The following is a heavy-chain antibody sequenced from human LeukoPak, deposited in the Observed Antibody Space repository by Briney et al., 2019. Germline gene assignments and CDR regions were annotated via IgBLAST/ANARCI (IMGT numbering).Heavy chain of an antibody. CDR2: SGST. CDR1: DDSISSSSYY. Sequence: PSETLSLTCTVSDDSISSSSYYWGWIRQPLGKGLEWIGNSGSTYYNPSLKSRVTISADTSENQFSLKLSSVTAADTAVYYCARHFFDWFRMKWFDPWGQGTLVTVSS. D-gene: IGHD3-9*01. V-gene: IGHV4-39*01. J-gene: IGHJ5*02. CDR3: ARHFFDWFRMKWFDP.